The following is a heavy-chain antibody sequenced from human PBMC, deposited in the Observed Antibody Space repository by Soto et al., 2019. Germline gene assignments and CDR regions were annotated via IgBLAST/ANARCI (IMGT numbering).Heavy chain of an antibody. CDR2: FYSGGSA. Sequence: EVQLVETGGGLIQPGGSLRLSCAASGFTVFSAYMNWVRQAPGKGLEWVAVFYSGGSAYYEDYVKGRFTIARDTSKNTVDLHMDSLRADDTAMYYCARAPAIVGANYFDFWGQGSLVTVSS. CDR1: GFTVFSAY. D-gene: IGHD3-22*01. V-gene: IGHV3-53*02. J-gene: IGHJ4*02. CDR3: ARAPAIVGANYFDF.